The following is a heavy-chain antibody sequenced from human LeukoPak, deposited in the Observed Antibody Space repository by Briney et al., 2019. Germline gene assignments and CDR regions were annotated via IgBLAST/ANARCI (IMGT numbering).Heavy chain of an antibody. CDR3: AKPPGDYYDSSGYYYFDY. J-gene: IGHJ4*02. Sequence: GGSLRLSCAASGFTFSSYWMSWVRQAPGKGLEWVANIKQDGSEKYYVDSVKGRFTISRDNAKNSLYLQMNSLRAKDTAVYYCAKPPGDYYDSSGYYYFDYWGQGTLVTVSS. CDR1: GFTFSSYW. V-gene: IGHV3-7*03. CDR2: IKQDGSEK. D-gene: IGHD3-22*01.